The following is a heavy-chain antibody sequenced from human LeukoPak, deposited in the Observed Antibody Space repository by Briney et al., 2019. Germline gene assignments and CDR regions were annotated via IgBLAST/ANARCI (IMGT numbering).Heavy chain of an antibody. V-gene: IGHV1-69*13. J-gene: IGHJ3*02. CDR3: ARPRPDYGGNANDAFDI. CDR2: IIPIFGTA. D-gene: IGHD4-23*01. CDR1: GYTFTSYC. Sequence: ASVKVSCKASGYTFTSYCMHWVRQAPGQGLEWMGGIIPIFGTANYAQKFQGRVTITADESTSTAYMELSSLRSEDTAVYYCARPRPDYGGNANDAFDIWGQGTMVTVSS.